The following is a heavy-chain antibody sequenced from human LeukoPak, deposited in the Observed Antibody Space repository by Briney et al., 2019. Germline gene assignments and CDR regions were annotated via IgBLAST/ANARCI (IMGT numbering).Heavy chain of an antibody. Sequence: GGSLRLSCAASGFTFSSYAMSWVRQAPGKGLEWVSAISGSGGSTYYADSVKGRFTISRDNSKNTLYLQMNSLRAEDTAVYYCAKPLINSSWHTEKYYFDYWGQGTLVTVSS. D-gene: IGHD6-13*01. CDR1: GFTFSSYA. J-gene: IGHJ4*02. V-gene: IGHV3-23*01. CDR3: AKPLINSSWHTEKYYFDY. CDR2: ISGSGGST.